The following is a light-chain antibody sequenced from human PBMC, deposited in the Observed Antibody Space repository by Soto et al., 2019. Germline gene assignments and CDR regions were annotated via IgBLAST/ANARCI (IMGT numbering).Light chain of an antibody. J-gene: IGKJ5*01. CDR3: QQYGSSHSRVT. Sequence: EIVLTQSPGTLSLSPGERATLSCRASQSVSSSYLAWYQQKPGQAPRLLIYGASSRATGIPDRFSGSGSGTDFTLNISRLEPEDFAVYYCQQYGSSHSRVTFGQGTRRECK. CDR2: GAS. V-gene: IGKV3-20*01. CDR1: QSVSSSY.